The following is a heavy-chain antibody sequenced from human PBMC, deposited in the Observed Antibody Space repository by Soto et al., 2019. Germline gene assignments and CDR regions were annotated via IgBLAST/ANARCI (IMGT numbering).Heavy chain of an antibody. Sequence: QLQLQESGPGLVKPSETLSLTCTVSGGSISSSTSYWGWIRQPPGKGLEWIGSITYSGSTYYSPSLQSRVTISADTSKNQFSLKLSSVTAADTAVYYCARPVNYYYYYMDVWGKGTMVTVSS. J-gene: IGHJ6*03. CDR3: ARPVNYYYYYMDV. CDR2: ITYSGST. CDR1: GGSISSSTSY. V-gene: IGHV4-39*01.